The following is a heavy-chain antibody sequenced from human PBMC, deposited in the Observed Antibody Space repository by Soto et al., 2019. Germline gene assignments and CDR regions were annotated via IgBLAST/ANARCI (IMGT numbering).Heavy chain of an antibody. CDR1: GFTFSSYA. D-gene: IGHD3-9*01. V-gene: IGHV3-30-3*01. J-gene: IGHJ6*02. CDR2: ISYDGSNK. CDR3: ARVHSLRYFDWLLEGNYYYYGMDV. Sequence: GGSLRLSCAASGFTFSSYAMHWVRQAPGKGLEWVAVISYDGSNKYYADSVKGRFTISRDNSKNTLYLQMNSLRAEDTAVYYCARVHSLRYFDWLLEGNYYYYGMDVWGQGTTVTVSS.